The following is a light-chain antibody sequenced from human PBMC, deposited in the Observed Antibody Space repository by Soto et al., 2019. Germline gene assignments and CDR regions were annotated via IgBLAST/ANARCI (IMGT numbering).Light chain of an antibody. V-gene: IGKV1-27*01. CDR3: QKYNSARWT. Sequence: DIQMTQSPSSLSASVGDRVTITCRASQGIRNYLAWYQQIPGKVPRLLIYAASTLQSGVPSRFSGSGSGTDFTLTISSLQPEDVATYYCQKYNSARWTFGLGTKVDIK. CDR1: QGIRNY. CDR2: AAS. J-gene: IGKJ1*01.